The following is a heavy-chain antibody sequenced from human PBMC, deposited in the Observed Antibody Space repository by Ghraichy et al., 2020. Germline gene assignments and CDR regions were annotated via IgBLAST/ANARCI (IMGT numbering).Heavy chain of an antibody. J-gene: IGHJ4*02. CDR2: VYYSGST. CDR1: GGPISGFY. V-gene: IGHV4-59*01. Sequence: SETLSLTCTVSGGPISGFYWSWIRQPPGKGLEWIGYVYYSGSTSYNPSLKSRVTISVDTSKNQFSLKLSSVTAADTAVYYCARRGSAAYPIDYWGQGTLVTVSS. D-gene: IGHD2-15*01. CDR3: ARRGSAAYPIDY.